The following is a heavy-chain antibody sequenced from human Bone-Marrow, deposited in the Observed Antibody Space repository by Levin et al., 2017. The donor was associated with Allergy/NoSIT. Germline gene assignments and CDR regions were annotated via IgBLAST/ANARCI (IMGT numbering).Heavy chain of an antibody. CDR3: ARGGAIVGAAPMTGY. D-gene: IGHD3-3*01. V-gene: IGHV1-18*01. CDR1: GYTFTSYG. J-gene: IGHJ4*02. CDR2: ISSYNGHT. Sequence: ASVKVSCKTSGYTFTSYGTNWVRQAPGQGVEWVGWISSYNGHTSSAENLQDRVTFTTDTTTKTAYIELRGLTLDDTSVYYCARGGAIVGAAPMTGYWGQGTRVTVSS.